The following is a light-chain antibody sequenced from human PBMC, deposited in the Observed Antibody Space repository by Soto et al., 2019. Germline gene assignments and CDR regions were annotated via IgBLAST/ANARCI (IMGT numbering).Light chain of an antibody. CDR3: QQYGRPPRT. Sequence: EMALTQSPGTLSLSPGERATLSCRASQSVISSYLAWYQQKSGQAPRLLIYGAAKRATGIPDRFSGSGSGTDFTLTISRLEPEDYAVYYCQQYGRPPRTFGQGTKVEIK. V-gene: IGKV3-20*01. CDR1: QSVISSY. J-gene: IGKJ1*01. CDR2: GAA.